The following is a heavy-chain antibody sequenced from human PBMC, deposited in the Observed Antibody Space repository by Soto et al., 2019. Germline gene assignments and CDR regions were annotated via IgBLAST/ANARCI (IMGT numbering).Heavy chain of an antibody. V-gene: IGHV3-48*01. CDR3: AREDYYYDSSPKYGMDV. D-gene: IGHD3-22*01. Sequence: GGSLRLSCASSGFTFSSYSMNWVRQAPGKGLEWISYISSSSSTIYYADSVKGRFTISRDNAKNSLYLQMNSLRAEDTAVYYCAREDYYYDSSPKYGMDVWGQGTTVTVSS. CDR1: GFTFSSYS. J-gene: IGHJ6*02. CDR2: ISSSSSTI.